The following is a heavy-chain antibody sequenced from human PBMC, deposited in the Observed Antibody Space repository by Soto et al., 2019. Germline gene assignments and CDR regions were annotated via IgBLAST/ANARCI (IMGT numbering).Heavy chain of an antibody. CDR2: IYYRGNT. Sequence: PSETLSLTCTVSGGSIGTYYWSWIRQPPGKGLEWIGYIYYRGNTDYNPSLKSRVTISLDTPKNQFSLKLSSVTAADTAVYYCASLEAYYYDSSGYYLRYWGQGTLVTVSS. V-gene: IGHV4-59*08. CDR1: GGSIGTYY. J-gene: IGHJ4*02. CDR3: ASLEAYYYDSSGYYLRY. D-gene: IGHD3-22*01.